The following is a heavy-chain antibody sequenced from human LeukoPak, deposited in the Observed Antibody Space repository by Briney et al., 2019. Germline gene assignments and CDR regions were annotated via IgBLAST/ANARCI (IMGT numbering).Heavy chain of an antibody. D-gene: IGHD5-18*01. CDR2: IYYSGST. J-gene: IGHJ4*02. CDR3: ARTVDTSVVGDY. V-gene: IGHV4-39*07. CDR1: GGSISSSSYY. Sequence: PSETLSLTCTVSGGSISSSSYYWGWIRQPPGKGLEWIGSIYYSGSTYYNPSLKSRVTLSLDTSKNQFSLKLNSVTAADTAVYYCARTVDTSVVGDYWGQGTLVTVSS.